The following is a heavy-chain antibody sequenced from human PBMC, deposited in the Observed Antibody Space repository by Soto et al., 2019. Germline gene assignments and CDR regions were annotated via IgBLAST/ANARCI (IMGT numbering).Heavy chain of an antibody. CDR3: ARESPGYGMDV. Sequence: QVQLVESRGGVVQPGRSLRLSCAASGFTISSYGMDWVRQAPGKGLEWVAVIWYDGSNKYYADSVKGRFTISRVNSKNTLYLQMNSLRAEDTAVYYCARESPGYGMDVWGQGTTVTVSS. CDR1: GFTISSYG. CDR2: IWYDGSNK. J-gene: IGHJ6*02. V-gene: IGHV3-33*01.